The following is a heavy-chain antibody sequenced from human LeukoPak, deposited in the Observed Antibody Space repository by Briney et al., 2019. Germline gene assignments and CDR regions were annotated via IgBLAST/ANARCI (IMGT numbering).Heavy chain of an antibody. CDR2: IRSKANSYAT. CDR3: SSTSAEGFAY. D-gene: IGHD1-26*01. V-gene: IGHV3-73*01. CDR1: GFTFSGSA. Sequence: GGSLRLSCAASGFTFSGSAMHWVRQASGKGLEWVGRIRSKANSYATAYAASVKGRFTISRDDSKNTAYLQMNSLKTGGTAVYYCSSTSAEGFAYWGQGTLVTVSS. J-gene: IGHJ4*02.